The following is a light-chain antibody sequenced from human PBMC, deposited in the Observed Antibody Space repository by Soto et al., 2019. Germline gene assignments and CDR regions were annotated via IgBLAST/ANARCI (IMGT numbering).Light chain of an antibody. CDR3: QQYNTWPRT. Sequence: EIVMTQSPATLSVSPGERATLSCRASQSVSNNLAWYQQKPGQAPRLLIYGASTRATGIPARFSGSGSGTEFTLTVSSLQSEDFAVYYCQQYNTWPRTFGQGTKVAI. CDR1: QSVSNN. V-gene: IGKV3-15*01. J-gene: IGKJ1*01. CDR2: GAS.